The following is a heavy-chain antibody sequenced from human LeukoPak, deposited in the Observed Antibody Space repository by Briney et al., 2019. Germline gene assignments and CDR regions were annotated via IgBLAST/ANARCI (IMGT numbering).Heavy chain of an antibody. Sequence: ASVKVSCKASGYTFTSYAMHWVRQAPGQRLEWMGWINAGNGNTKYSQKFQGRVTITRDTSASTAYMELSSLRSEDTAVYYCARSGNPRGFYYYGMDVWGQGTTVTVSS. CDR3: ARSGNPRGFYYYGMDV. D-gene: IGHD4-23*01. V-gene: IGHV1-3*01. J-gene: IGHJ6*02. CDR2: INAGNGNT. CDR1: GYTFTSYA.